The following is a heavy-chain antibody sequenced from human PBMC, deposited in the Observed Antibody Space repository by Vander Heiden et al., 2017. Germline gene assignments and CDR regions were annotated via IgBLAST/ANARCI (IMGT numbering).Heavy chain of an antibody. J-gene: IGHJ4*02. CDR3: ARSPISVTGFFDS. CDR1: GFNFTNYA. Sequence: EVQLLQSGGDLVQPGGALTLSCAAAGFNFTNYALSWVRKAPGKGLEWVSTISRSGATTYYSDSVKGRFTVSRNNSKNSLYLRMNTVRAEDTALYYCARSPISVTGFFDSWGQGTLVTVSS. V-gene: IGHV3-23*01. D-gene: IGHD6-19*01. CDR2: ISRSGATT.